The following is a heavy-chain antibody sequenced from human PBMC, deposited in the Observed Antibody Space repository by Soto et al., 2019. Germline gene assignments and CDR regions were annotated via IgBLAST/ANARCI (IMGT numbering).Heavy chain of an antibody. D-gene: IGHD6-19*01. J-gene: IGHJ6*02. V-gene: IGHV1-8*01. CDR1: GYTFTSYD. CDR2: MNPNSGNT. Sequence: GASVKVSCKASGYTFTSYDINWVRQATGQGLEWMGWMNPNSGNTGYAQKFQGRVTMTRNTSISTAYMELSSLRSEDTAVYYCARGDMWAGTPYYYYYGMDVWGQGTTVTVSS. CDR3: ARGDMWAGTPYYYYYGMDV.